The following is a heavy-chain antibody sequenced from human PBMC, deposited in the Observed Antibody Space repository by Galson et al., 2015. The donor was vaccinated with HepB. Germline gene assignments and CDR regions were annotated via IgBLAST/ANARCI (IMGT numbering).Heavy chain of an antibody. V-gene: IGHV3-30*04. D-gene: IGHD1-1*01. CDR3: AKDQDWNDDGGPFFDY. CDR2: ISYDGSNK. Sequence: SLRLSCAASGFTFSSYAMHWVRQAPGKGLEWVAVISYDGSNKYYADSVKGRFTISRDNSKNTLYLQMNSLRAEDTAVYYCAKDQDWNDDGGPFFDYWGQGTLVTVSS. CDR1: GFTFSSYA. J-gene: IGHJ4*02.